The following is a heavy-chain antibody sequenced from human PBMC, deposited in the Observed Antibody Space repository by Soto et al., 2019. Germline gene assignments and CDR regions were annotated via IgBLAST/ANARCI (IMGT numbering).Heavy chain of an antibody. V-gene: IGHV3-15*01. CDR3: ATDRFDSPVDS. CDR1: GFTFSNAW. Sequence: EVQLVESGGGLVKPGGSLRLSCAASGFTFSNAWMSWVRQAPGKGLEWVGRIKTKTAGGTTDYAAPVKGRFTISRDDSKNTLYLQMNSLKTEDTAVYYCATDRFDSPVDSWGQGTLVTVSS. J-gene: IGHJ4*02. CDR2: IKTKTAGGTT. D-gene: IGHD3-10*01.